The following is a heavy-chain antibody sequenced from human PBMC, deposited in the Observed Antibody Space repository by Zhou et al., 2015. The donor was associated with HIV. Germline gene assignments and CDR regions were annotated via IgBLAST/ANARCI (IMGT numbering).Heavy chain of an antibody. Sequence: QVQLVQSGAEVKKPGSSVKVSCKASGGTFSSYAISWVRQAPGQGLEWMGGIIPIFGTANYAQKFQGRVTITADESTSTAYMELSSLRSEDTAVYYCARDQTKGTMVRGGLGSYYFDYWGQGNPGHRLL. CDR2: IIPIFGTA. CDR1: GGTFSSYA. V-gene: IGHV1-69*12. D-gene: IGHD3-10*01. CDR3: ARDQTKGTMVRGGLGSYYFDY. J-gene: IGHJ4*02.